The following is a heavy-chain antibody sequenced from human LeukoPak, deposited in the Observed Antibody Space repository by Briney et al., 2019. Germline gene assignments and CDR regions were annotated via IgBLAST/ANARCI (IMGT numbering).Heavy chain of an antibody. CDR3: ARGPRGVRGVIGY. CDR2: IIAYNGNT. V-gene: IGHV1-18*01. J-gene: IGHJ4*02. Sequence: ASVKVSCKASGYTFTSYGISWVRQAPGQGLEWMGWIIAYNGNTNYAQKLQGRVTMTRDTSTSTVYMELSSLRSEDTAVYYCARGPRGVRGVIGYWGQGTLVTVSS. CDR1: GYTFTSYG. D-gene: IGHD3-10*01.